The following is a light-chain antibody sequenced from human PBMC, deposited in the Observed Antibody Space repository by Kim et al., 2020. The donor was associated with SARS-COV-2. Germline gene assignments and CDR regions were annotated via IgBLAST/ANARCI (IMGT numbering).Light chain of an antibody. CDR3: QQYYSTPRT. Sequence: TTINCKASQRVLYSSNNKNYLAWYQQKPGQPPKLLIYWASTRESGVPDRFSGSGSGTDFTLTISSLQAEDVAVYYCQQYYSTPRTFGQGTKVDI. V-gene: IGKV4-1*01. CDR2: WAS. J-gene: IGKJ1*01. CDR1: QRVLYSSNNKNY.